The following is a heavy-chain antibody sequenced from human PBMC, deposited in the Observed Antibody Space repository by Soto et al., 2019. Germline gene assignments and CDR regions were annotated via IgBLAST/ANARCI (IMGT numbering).Heavy chain of an antibody. V-gene: IGHV1-69*06. D-gene: IGHD5-18*01. Sequence: QVRLVQSGAAVKKPGSSVQISCQASGRIFSSVPISWVRQVPGQGLAWVGGVISASGSVRYAQKLQDRGSISAVNCTGVGYLQLRSLSSEDTAIYYCARVGSREAYTYVLDHWGPGTMVTVSS. CDR1: GRIFSSVP. CDR2: VISASGSV. J-gene: IGHJ1*01. CDR3: ARVGSREAYTYVLDH.